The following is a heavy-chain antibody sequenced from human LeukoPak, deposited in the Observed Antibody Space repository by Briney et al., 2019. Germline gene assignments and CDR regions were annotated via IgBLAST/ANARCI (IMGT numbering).Heavy chain of an antibody. J-gene: IGHJ4*02. CDR3: ATNPHYYDSSGPFR. Sequence: GGSLRLSCAASGFTFSSYAMSWVRQAPGKGLEWVSAISGSGGSTYYADSVKGRFTISRDNSKNTLYLQMNSLRAEDTAVYYCATNPHYYDSSGPFRWGQGTLATVSS. CDR2: ISGSGGST. CDR1: GFTFSSYA. D-gene: IGHD3-22*01. V-gene: IGHV3-23*01.